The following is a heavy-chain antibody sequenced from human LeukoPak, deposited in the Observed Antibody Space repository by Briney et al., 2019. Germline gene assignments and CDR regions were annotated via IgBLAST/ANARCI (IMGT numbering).Heavy chain of an antibody. CDR3: ARGSGSYYNYFDY. J-gene: IGHJ4*02. V-gene: IGHV3-48*03. CDR1: GFTFSSYE. Sequence: SGGSLRLSCAASGFTFSSYEMNWVRQAPGKGLEWVSYISSSGSTIYYADSVKGRFTISRDNAKNSLYLQMNSLRAEDTAVYYCARGSGSYYNYFDYWGQGTLVTVSS. D-gene: IGHD1-26*01. CDR2: ISSSGSTI.